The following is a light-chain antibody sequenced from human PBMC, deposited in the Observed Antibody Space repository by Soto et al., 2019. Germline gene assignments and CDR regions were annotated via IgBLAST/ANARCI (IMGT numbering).Light chain of an antibody. CDR3: QQYYNWPLT. CDR1: QSISSN. J-gene: IGKJ4*01. V-gene: IGKV3D-15*01. Sequence: EIVMTQSPATLSVSPGERATLSCRASQSISSNLAWYQQKPGQAPRLLIYGASTRATGIPARFSGSGSGTEFTLTISTLQSEDCAVYYCQQYYNWPLTFGGRTKLEIK. CDR2: GAS.